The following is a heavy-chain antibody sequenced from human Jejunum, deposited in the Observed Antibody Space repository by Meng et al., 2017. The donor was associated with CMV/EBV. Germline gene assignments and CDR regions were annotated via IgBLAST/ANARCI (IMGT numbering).Heavy chain of an antibody. V-gene: IGHV1-2*02. J-gene: IGHJ4*02. Sequence: QGQLVQVGVEVKKPGASGKVSCKASGYTFTDYYIHWVRQAPGQGLEWMGWINPNNGAANYAQKFQGRVTMTRDTSISTAYMEVSSLRSDDTAVYFCARKEGDIQLWLPYFDYWGQGILVTVSS. CDR2: INPNNGAA. CDR3: ARKEGDIQLWLPYFDY. D-gene: IGHD5-18*01. CDR1: GYTFTDYY.